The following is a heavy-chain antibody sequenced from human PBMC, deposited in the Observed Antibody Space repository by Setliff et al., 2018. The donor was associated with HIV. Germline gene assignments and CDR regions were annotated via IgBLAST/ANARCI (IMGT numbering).Heavy chain of an antibody. CDR1: GGSFSGYY. CDR3: ARGIKVKNDAFDI. V-gene: IGHV4-34*01. D-gene: IGHD2-21*01. Sequence: PSETLSLTCAVYGGSFSGYYWSWIRQPPGKGLEWIGEINHSGSTNYNPSLKSRVTISVDTSKNQFSLKLSSATAADTAVYYCARGIKVKNDAFDIWGQGTMVT. J-gene: IGHJ3*02. CDR2: INHSGST.